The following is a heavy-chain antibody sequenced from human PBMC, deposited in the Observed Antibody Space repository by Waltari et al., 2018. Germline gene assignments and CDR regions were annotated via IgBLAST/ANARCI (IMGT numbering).Heavy chain of an antibody. D-gene: IGHD3-16*01. CDR1: GFTLSSSY. V-gene: IGHV3-74*01. CDR2: INTDGSSA. J-gene: IGHJ4*02. CDR3: ARDGGGNGYIHY. Sequence: EVQLVESGGGLVQPGGSLRLSCEASGFTLSSSYMHWVRQVPGKGLVWGSRINTDGSSANYADSVKGRFTISRDNGKNTLYLQMNSLRAEDTAVYYCARDGGGNGYIHYWGQGTLVTVSS.